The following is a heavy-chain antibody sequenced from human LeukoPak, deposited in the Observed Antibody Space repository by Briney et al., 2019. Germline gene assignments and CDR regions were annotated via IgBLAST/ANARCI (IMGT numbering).Heavy chain of an antibody. CDR2: INHSGST. CDR1: GGSFSGYY. D-gene: IGHD4-23*01. J-gene: IGHJ3*02. Sequence: PETLSLTCAVYGGSFSGYYWSWIRQPPGKGLEWIGEINHSGSTNYNPSLKSRVTISVDTSKNQFSLKLSSVTAADTAVYYCARDMRYGGNSKNDAFDIWGQGTMVTVSS. CDR3: ARDMRYGGNSKNDAFDI. V-gene: IGHV4-34*01.